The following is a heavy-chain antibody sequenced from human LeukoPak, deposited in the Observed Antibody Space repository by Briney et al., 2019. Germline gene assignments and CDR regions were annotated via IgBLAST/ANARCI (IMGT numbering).Heavy chain of an antibody. CDR3: TTTMIVVVIDAFDI. Sequence: SGGSLRLSCAASGFTFSNAWMSWVRQAPGKGLEWVGRIKSKTDGGTTDYAAPVKGRFTVSRDDSKNTLYLQMNSLKTEDTAVYYCTTTMIVVVIDAFDIWGQGTMVTVSS. V-gene: IGHV3-15*01. CDR1: GFTFSNAW. J-gene: IGHJ3*02. CDR2: IKSKTDGGTT. D-gene: IGHD3-22*01.